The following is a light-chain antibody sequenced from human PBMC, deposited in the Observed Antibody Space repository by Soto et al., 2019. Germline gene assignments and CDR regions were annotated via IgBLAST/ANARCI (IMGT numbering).Light chain of an antibody. CDR2: AAS. CDR3: QKHNSAPFT. CDR1: QCISNY. V-gene: IGKV1-27*01. J-gene: IGKJ3*01. Sequence: DIHMTQSPSSLSASVGDRVTITCRASQCISNYFAWYQQKPGKVPKLLIYAASTLQLGIPSRFSGSESGTDFTLTISSLQHEDVATYYCQKHNSAPFTFGPGTKVDIK.